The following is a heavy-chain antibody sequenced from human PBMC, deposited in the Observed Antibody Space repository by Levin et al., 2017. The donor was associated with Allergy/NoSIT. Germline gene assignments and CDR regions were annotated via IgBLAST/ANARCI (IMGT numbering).Heavy chain of an antibody. D-gene: IGHD4-17*01. CDR3: ARAGLRGNWFDP. V-gene: IGHV1-8*01. Sequence: VASVKVSCKASGYTFTSYDINWVRQATGQGLEWMGWMNPNSGNTGYAQKFQGRVTMTRNTAISTAYMELSSLGSEDTAVYYCARAGLRGNWFDPWGQGTLVTVSS. CDR2: MNPNSGNT. J-gene: IGHJ5*02. CDR1: GYTFTSYD.